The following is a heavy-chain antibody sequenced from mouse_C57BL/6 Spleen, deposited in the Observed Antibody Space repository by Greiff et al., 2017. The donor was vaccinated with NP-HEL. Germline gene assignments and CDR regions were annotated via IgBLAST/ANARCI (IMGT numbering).Heavy chain of an antibody. J-gene: IGHJ3*01. CDR3: TTDYSNYVNSWFAY. CDR1: GFNIKDYY. Sequence: VQLQQSGAELVRPGASVKLSCTASGFNIKDYYMHWVKQRPEQGLEWIGRIDPEDGDTEYAPQFQGKATMTADTSSNTAYLQLSSLTSEDTAVYYCTTDYSNYVNSWFAYWGQGTLVTVSA. D-gene: IGHD2-5*01. V-gene: IGHV14-1*01. CDR2: IDPEDGDT.